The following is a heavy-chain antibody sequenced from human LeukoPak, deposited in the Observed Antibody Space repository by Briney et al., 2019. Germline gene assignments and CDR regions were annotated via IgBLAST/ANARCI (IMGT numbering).Heavy chain of an antibody. Sequence: SETLSLTCAVYGGSFSGYYWSWIRQPPGKGLEWIGKINHSGSTNYNPSLKSRVTISVDTSKNQFSLKLSSVTAADTAVYYCARGPVITLDYWGQGTLVTVSS. V-gene: IGHV4-34*01. D-gene: IGHD3-10*01. CDR1: GGSFSGYY. J-gene: IGHJ4*02. CDR2: INHSGST. CDR3: ARGPVITLDY.